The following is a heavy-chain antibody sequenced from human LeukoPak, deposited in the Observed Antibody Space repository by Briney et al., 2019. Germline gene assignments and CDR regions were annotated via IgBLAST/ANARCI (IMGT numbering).Heavy chain of an antibody. J-gene: IGHJ5*02. Sequence: SETLSLTCTVSGGSISSSSYYWGWIRQPPGKGLEWIGSIYYSGSTYYNPSLKSRVTISVDTSKNQFSLKLSSVTAADTAVYYCARQGGITMIVAVPDWFDPWGQGTLVTVSS. CDR3: ARQGGITMIVAVPDWFDP. CDR2: IYYSGST. V-gene: IGHV4-39*01. D-gene: IGHD3-22*01. CDR1: GGSISSSSYY.